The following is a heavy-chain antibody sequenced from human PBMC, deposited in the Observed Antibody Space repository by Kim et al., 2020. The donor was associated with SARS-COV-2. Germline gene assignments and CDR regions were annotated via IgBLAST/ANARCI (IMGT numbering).Heavy chain of an antibody. D-gene: IGHD6-13*01. J-gene: IGHJ5*02. Sequence: STYYAGSVKGRFTISRDNSKNTLYLQMSSLRAKGTAVYYCVSVGVAAAHPWGQGTLVTVSS. V-gene: IGHV3-64D*09. CDR3: VSVGVAAAHP. CDR2: ST.